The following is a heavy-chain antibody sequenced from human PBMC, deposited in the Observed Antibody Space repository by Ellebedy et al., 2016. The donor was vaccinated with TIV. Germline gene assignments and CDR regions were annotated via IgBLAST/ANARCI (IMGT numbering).Heavy chain of an antibody. CDR2: ISNHSHNT. CDR3: AKGRGSSVIDYRYYGMDV. V-gene: IGHV3-23*01. CDR1: EFTFSNYA. Sequence: GESLKISXAASEFTFSNYAMTWVRQAPGKGLEWVSGISNHSHNTYYVDSVKGRFTISRDNSKNMLYLQMNSLRAEDTALYYCAKGRGSSVIDYRYYGMDVWGQGTMVTVSS. J-gene: IGHJ6*02. D-gene: IGHD2-21*01.